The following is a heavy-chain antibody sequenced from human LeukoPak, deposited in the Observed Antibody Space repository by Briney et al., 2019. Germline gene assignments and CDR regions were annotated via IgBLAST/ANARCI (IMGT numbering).Heavy chain of an antibody. CDR3: ARLGSYQDYFDY. Sequence: TSQTLSLTCAVSGGSISSGGYSWSWIRQPPGKGLEWIGYIYYSGSTNYNPSLKSRVTISVDTSKNQFSLKLSSVTAADTAVYYCARLGSYQDYFDYWGQGTLVTVSS. CDR1: GGSISSGGYS. D-gene: IGHD1-26*01. J-gene: IGHJ4*02. V-gene: IGHV4-61*08. CDR2: IYYSGST.